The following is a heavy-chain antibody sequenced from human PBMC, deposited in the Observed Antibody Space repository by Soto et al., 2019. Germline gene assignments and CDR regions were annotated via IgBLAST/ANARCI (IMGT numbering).Heavy chain of an antibody. Sequence: SETLSLTCTVSGGSISSGGYYWSWIRQHPGKGLEWIGTVYYNENKYYNPSLKSRVTITVDTAKNQFSLNLRSVTAADTAMYFCARRERYYGSPGWFDPWGPGTLVTVSS. CDR1: GGSISSGGYY. CDR3: ARRERYYGSPGWFDP. CDR2: VYYNENK. D-gene: IGHD3-10*01. J-gene: IGHJ5*02. V-gene: IGHV4-39*01.